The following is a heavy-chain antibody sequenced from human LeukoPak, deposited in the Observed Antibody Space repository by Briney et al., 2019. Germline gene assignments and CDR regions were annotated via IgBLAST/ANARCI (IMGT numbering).Heavy chain of an antibody. CDR3: ARGLYCSSTSCYAVGHTISYYFDY. CDR2: INHSGRT. J-gene: IGHJ4*02. V-gene: IGHV4-34*01. CDR1: GGSFSGYY. D-gene: IGHD2-2*01. Sequence: SETLSLTCAVYGGSFSGYYWSWIRQPPGKGREWVGEINHSGRTNYNPSLKSRVTISVDTSKNQFSLKLSSVTAADTAVYYGARGLYCSSTSCYAVGHTISYYFDYWGQGTLVTVSS.